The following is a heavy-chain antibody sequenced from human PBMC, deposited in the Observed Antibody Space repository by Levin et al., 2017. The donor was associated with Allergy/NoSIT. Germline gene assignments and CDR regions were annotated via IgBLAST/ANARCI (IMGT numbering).Heavy chain of an antibody. CDR3: ARSSVVGSCSSTSCSSFDL. V-gene: IGHV3-21*01. CDR1: GFTFSSCG. D-gene: IGHD2-2*01. Sequence: ETLSLTCASSGFTFSSCGFNWVRQAPGKGLEWVAFISSSSDYIYYADSVKGRFTISRDNAKNSLFLQINSLKAEDSAVYYCARSSVVGSCSSTSCSSFDLWGRGTLLTVSS. J-gene: IGHJ2*01. CDR2: ISSSSDYI.